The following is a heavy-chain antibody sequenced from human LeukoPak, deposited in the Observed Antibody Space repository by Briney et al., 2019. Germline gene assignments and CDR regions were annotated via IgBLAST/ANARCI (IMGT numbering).Heavy chain of an antibody. J-gene: IGHJ4*02. CDR3: AKDSPYAYYGSGSYWDY. CDR2: ISGSDST. V-gene: IGHV3-23*01. Sequence: WGSLRLSCAASGFTFSSYAMSWVRQAPGKGLEWVSAISGSDSTYYADSVKGRFTISRDNSKNTLYLQMNSLRAEDTAVYYCAKDSPYAYYGSGSYWDYWGQGTLVTVSS. D-gene: IGHD3-10*01. CDR1: GFTFSSYA.